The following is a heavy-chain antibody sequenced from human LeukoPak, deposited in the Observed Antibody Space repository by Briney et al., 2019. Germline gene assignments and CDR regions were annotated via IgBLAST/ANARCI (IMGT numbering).Heavy chain of an antibody. J-gene: IGHJ4*02. V-gene: IGHV3-30*02. Sequence: GGSLRLSCGASGFTFSNYGMLWVRQAPGKGLDRVAFIRYDGNNKLYADSVKGRFTISRDNSKNTLYLHINSLRAEDTAVYYCVKDNPLDYWGQGTLVIVSS. D-gene: IGHD1-14*01. CDR3: VKDNPLDY. CDR1: GFTFSNYG. CDR2: IRYDGNNK.